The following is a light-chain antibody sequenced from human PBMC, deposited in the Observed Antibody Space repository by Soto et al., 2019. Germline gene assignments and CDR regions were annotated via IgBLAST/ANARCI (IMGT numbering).Light chain of an antibody. CDR1: ENVSNNY. CDR3: QQYGSSPPYT. V-gene: IGKV3-20*01. Sequence: EVVLTQSPGTLSLSPGERATLSCRASENVSNNYLAWYQQTPGQAPRLLIFGSSDRAAGIPARFSGSGSGTEFTLTISRLEPEDFAVYYCQQYGSSPPYTFGQGTKLEIK. J-gene: IGKJ2*01. CDR2: GSS.